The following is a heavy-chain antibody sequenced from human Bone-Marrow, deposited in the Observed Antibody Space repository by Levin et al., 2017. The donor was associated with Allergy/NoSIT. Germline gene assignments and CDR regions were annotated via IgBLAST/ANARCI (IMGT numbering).Heavy chain of an antibody. CDR1: GYTFTTYY. CDR3: ARGTSYDSSAYYSADFFDY. V-gene: IGHV1-46*01. D-gene: IGHD3-22*01. J-gene: IGHJ4*02. Sequence: ASVKVSCEASGYTFTTYYIYWVRQAPGQGLEWIGKINPSGGSTKFAQNFQGRLTMTRDTSTSTVYMELSSLKSEDTAVYFCARGTSYDSSAYYSADFFDYWGQGTLVTVSS. CDR2: INPSGGST.